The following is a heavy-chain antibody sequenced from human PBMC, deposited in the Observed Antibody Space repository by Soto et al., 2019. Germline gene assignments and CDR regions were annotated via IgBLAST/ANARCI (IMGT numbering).Heavy chain of an antibody. CDR1: GFTFSSYA. V-gene: IGHV3-23*01. J-gene: IGHJ4*02. CDR2: ISGSGAST. D-gene: IGHD3-3*01. CDR3: AKVIDFWSGYFDC. Sequence: GGSLRLSCAASGFTFSSYAMSWVRQAPGKGLEWVSAISGSGASTYHAESVTGRFTISRDNSKNTLFLQMNSLRAEDTAVYYCAKVIDFWSGYFDCWGQGTLVTVSS.